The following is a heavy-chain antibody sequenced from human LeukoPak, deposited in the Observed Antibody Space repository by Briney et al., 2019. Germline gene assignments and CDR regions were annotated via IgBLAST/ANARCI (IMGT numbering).Heavy chain of an antibody. CDR1: GGSISSGDYY. V-gene: IGHV4-61*08. J-gene: IGHJ4*02. Sequence: PSETLSLTCTVSGGSISSGDYYRSWIRQPPGKGLEWIGYIYYSGSTNYNPSLKSRVIISVDTSKNQFSLELNSVTVADTAVYYCARVGTLVRGVIDSWGQGSLVTVSS. CDR2: IYYSGST. D-gene: IGHD3-10*01. CDR3: ARVGTLVRGVIDS.